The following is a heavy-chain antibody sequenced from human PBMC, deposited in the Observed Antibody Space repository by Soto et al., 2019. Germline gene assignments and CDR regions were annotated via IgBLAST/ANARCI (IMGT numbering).Heavy chain of an antibody. V-gene: IGHV3-23*01. D-gene: IGHD3-22*01. CDR2: ISADGAST. Sequence: EVQVLESGGGLLQPGGSLRLSCAVSGLTFSTYAMTWVRQAPGEGLAWVSAISADGASTFYSDSVRGRFTVSRDNSKNTLYLQMNSLRLEDTAIYFFAILTDSYSSDWGQGTLVFVSS. J-gene: IGHJ4*02. CDR1: GLTFSTYA. CDR3: AILTDSYSSD.